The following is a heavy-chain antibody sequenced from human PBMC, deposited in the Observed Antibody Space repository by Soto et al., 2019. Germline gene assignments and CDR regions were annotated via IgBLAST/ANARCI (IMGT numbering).Heavy chain of an antibody. CDR2: VNPILSMS. D-gene: IGHD3-10*01. CDR1: GDTFSFYS. Sequence: QVQLVQSGAEVKRPGSSVKVSCKASGDTFSFYSINWVRQAPGLGLEWMGRVNPILSMSNYAQRFQGRGTMTADKSTSTAYMELSGLRSEDTAMYYCATSYGSGYRAFDYWGQGALVTVSS. V-gene: IGHV1-69*04. CDR3: ATSYGSGYRAFDY. J-gene: IGHJ4*02.